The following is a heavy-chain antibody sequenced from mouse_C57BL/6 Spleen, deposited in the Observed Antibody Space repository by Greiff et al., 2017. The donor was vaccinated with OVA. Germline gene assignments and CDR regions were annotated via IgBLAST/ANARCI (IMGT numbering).Heavy chain of an antibody. J-gene: IGHJ2*01. CDR1: GYTFTDYE. V-gene: IGHV1-15*01. CDR2: IDPQTGGT. Sequence: VQLQESGAELVRPGASVTLSCKASGYTFTDYEMHWVKQTPVHGLEWIGAIDPQTGGTAYNQKFKGKAILTADKSSSTAYMELRSLTSEDSAVYYCTRHGDYWGQGTTLTVSS. CDR3: TRHGDY.